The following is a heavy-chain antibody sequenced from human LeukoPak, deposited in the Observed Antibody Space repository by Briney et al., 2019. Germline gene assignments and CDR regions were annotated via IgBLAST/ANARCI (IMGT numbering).Heavy chain of an antibody. D-gene: IGHD2-2*02. CDR3: ARAKYRQDDAFDI. Sequence: SGGSLRLSCAASGFTFSSYAMHWVRQAPGKGLEWVAVISYDGSNKYYADSVKGRFTISRDNSKNTLYLQMNSLRAEDTAVYYCARAKYRQDDAFDIWGQGTMVTVSS. CDR2: ISYDGSNK. V-gene: IGHV3-30-3*01. CDR1: GFTFSSYA. J-gene: IGHJ3*02.